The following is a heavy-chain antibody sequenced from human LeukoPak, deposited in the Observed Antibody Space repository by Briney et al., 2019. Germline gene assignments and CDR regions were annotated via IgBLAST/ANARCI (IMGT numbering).Heavy chain of an antibody. V-gene: IGHV1-69*13. J-gene: IGHJ6*02. CDR3: ARMEVARELTYGMDV. CDR2: IIPIFGTA. D-gene: IGHD1-7*01. Sequence: GASVKVSCKASGGTFSSYAISWVRQAPGQGLEWMGGIIPIFGTANYAQKFQGRVTITADESTSTAYMELSSLRSEDTAVYYCARMEVARELTYGMDVWGQGTTVTVSS. CDR1: GGTFSSYA.